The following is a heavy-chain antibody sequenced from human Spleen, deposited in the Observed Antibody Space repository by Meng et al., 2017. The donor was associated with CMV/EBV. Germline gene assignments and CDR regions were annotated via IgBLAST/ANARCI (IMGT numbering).Heavy chain of an antibody. CDR1: GFTFSSYS. CDR3: AREYSSGLGGFDY. Sequence: CADSGFTFSSYSMNWVRQAPGKGLEWVSSISSSSSYIYYADSVKGRFTISRDNAKNSLYLQMNSLRAEDTAVYYCAREYSSGLGGFDYWGQGTLVTVSS. CDR2: ISSSSSYI. J-gene: IGHJ4*02. V-gene: IGHV3-21*01. D-gene: IGHD6-19*01.